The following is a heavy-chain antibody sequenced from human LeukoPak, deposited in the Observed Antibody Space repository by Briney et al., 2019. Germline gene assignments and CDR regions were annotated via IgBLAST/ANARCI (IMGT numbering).Heavy chain of an antibody. D-gene: IGHD1-26*01. CDR3: ARYSWKFNY. V-gene: IGHV4-39*01. CDR2: IYYSGST. CDR1: GGSISSSSYY. J-gene: IGHJ4*02. Sequence: SETLSLTCTVSGGSISSSSYYWGWIRQPPGKGLEWIGSIYYSGSTYYNPSLTSRVTISVDTSKNQFSLKLSSVTAADTAVYYCARYSWKFNYWGQGTLVTVSS.